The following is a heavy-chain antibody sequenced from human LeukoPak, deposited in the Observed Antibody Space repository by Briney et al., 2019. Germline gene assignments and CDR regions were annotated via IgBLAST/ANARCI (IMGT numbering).Heavy chain of an antibody. CDR2: ISYDGSNK. CDR1: GFTFSSYA. CDR3: ARERVQWRVLPWAFDI. J-gene: IGHJ3*02. Sequence: PGGSLRLSCAASGFTFSSYAMHWVRQAPGKGLEWVAVISYDGSNKYYADSVKGRFTISRDNSKNTLYLQMNSLRAEDTAVYYCARERVQWRVLPWAFDIWGQGTMVTVSS. V-gene: IGHV3-30*04. D-gene: IGHD1-26*01.